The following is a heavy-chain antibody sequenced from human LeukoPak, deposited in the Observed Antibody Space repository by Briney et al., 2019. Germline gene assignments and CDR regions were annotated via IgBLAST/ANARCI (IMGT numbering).Heavy chain of an antibody. J-gene: IGHJ4*02. D-gene: IGHD2-15*01. CDR1: GGSFSGYY. V-gene: IGHV4-34*01. CDR2: INHSGST. CDR3: ARYCSGGSCYSRYFDY. Sequence: SETLSLTCAVYGGSFSGYYWSWIRQPPGKGLEWIGEINHSGSTNYNPSLKSRVTISVDTSKNHFSLKLSSVTAADTAVYYCARYCSGGSCYSRYFDYWGQGTLVTVSS.